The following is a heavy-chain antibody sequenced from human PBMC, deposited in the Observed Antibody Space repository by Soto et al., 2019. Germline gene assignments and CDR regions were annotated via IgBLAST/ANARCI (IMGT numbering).Heavy chain of an antibody. J-gene: IGHJ4*02. CDR2: MTGSGATI. Sequence: PGGSLRLSCAASGFTFSSYSMNWVRQAPGKGLEWVCGMTGSGATIHYADSVKGRFTISKDNSRNVLYLQMDYLRDEDTAVYYCAKDAVYNDGLWLMDSWGQGTLVTVSS. CDR3: AKDAVYNDGLWLMDS. CDR1: GFTFSSYS. V-gene: IGHV3-23*01. D-gene: IGHD2-21*01.